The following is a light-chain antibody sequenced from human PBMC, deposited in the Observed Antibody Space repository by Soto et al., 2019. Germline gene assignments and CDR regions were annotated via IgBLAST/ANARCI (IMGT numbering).Light chain of an antibody. Sequence: QSVLTQPPSASGTPGQRVTISCSGSSSNIGSNTVNWYQQLPGTAPKLLIYSNNQRPSGVPDRFSGPKSGTSASLAISGLQSEDDADYYCAAWDDSLNGLVVFGGGTKLTV. J-gene: IGLJ2*01. CDR1: SSNIGSNT. CDR3: AAWDDSLNGLVV. V-gene: IGLV1-44*01. CDR2: SNN.